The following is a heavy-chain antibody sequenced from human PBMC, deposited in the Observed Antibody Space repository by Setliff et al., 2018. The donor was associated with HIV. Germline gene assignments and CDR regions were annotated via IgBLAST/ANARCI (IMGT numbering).Heavy chain of an antibody. CDR1: GYTFTGYY. CDR2: INPNSGGT. D-gene: IGHD3-10*01. CDR3: ARESFGSYYGSGSYNSPSPYYYYGMDV. Sequence: GASVQVSCKASGYTFTGYYMHWVRQAPGQGLEWMGWINPNSGGTNYAQKFQGWVTMTRDTSISTAYMELSRLRSDDTAVYYCARESFGSYYGSGSYNSPSPYYYYGMDVWGQGTTVTVS. J-gene: IGHJ6*02. V-gene: IGHV1-2*04.